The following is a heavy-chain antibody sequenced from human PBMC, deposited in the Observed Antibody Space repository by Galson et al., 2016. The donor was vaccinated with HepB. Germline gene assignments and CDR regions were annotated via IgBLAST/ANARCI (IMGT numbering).Heavy chain of an antibody. CDR3: ARGRAGIATINEYTSSTGWYDP. CDR1: GFTFNNYW. V-gene: IGHV3-74*01. CDR2: INSDGSST. D-gene: IGHD1-26*01. Sequence: SLRLSCAASGFTFNNYWMHWVRQVPGKRLVWVSRINSDGSSTSYADSVKGRFTISRDNAKNTLYLEMNNLRAEDTAVYYCARGRAGIATINEYTSSTGWYDPWGQGTLVTVTS. J-gene: IGHJ5*02.